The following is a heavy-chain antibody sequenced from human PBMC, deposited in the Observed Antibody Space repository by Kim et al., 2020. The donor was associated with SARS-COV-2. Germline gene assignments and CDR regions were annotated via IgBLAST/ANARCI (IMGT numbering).Heavy chain of an antibody. J-gene: IGHJ6*02. CDR3: ARVGLSQQLVLNYYGMDV. D-gene: IGHD6-13*01. CDR2: TYYRSKWYN. V-gene: IGHV6-1*01. Sequence: SQTLSLTCAISGDSVSSNSAAWNWIMQSPSRGLEWLGRTYYRSKWYNDYAVSVKSRITINPDTSKNQFSLQLNSVTPEDTAVYYCARVGLSQQLVLNYYGMDVWGQGTTVTVSS. CDR1: GDSVSSNSAA.